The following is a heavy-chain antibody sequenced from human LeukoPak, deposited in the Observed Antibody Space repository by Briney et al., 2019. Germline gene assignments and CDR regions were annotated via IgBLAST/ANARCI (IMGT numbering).Heavy chain of an antibody. CDR1: GFTFSSYW. J-gene: IGHJ4*02. V-gene: IGHV3-74*01. D-gene: IGHD4-17*01. CDR2: INSDGRST. Sequence: GGSLRLSCAASGFTFSSYWMHWVRQAPGKGLVWVSRINSDGRSTSYADSVKGRFTISRDNAKNTLYLQMNSLRAEDTAVYYCARDPDYGDLDYWGQGTLVTVSS. CDR3: ARDPDYGDLDY.